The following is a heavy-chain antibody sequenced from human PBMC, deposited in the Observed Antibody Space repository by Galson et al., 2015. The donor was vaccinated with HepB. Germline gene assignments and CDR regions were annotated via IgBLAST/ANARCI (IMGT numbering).Heavy chain of an antibody. Sequence: SLRLSCAAPGFTFSSYAMHWVRQAPGKGLEWVAVISYDGSNKYYADSVKGRFTISRDNSKNTLYLQMNSLRAEDTAVYYCARDRGYYGSGSYYLPYYGMDVWGQGPRSPSP. CDR2: ISYDGSNK. J-gene: IGHJ6*02. CDR3: ARDRGYYGSGSYYLPYYGMDV. V-gene: IGHV3-30*04. D-gene: IGHD3-10*01. CDR1: GFTFSSYA.